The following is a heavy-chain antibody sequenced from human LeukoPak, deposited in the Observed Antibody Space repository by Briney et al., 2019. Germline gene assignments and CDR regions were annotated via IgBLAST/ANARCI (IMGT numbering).Heavy chain of an antibody. CDR3: ARDIRGNYFDS. CDR2: ISRDGSTP. Sequence: GGSLRLSCVASGFIFDDSLMHWVRQAPGKGLEWISLISRDGSTPYYADSVKGRFTVSRDNSKNSLFLQMNSLTPEDTAVYYCARDIRGNYFDSWGQGTLVTVSS. CDR1: GFIFDDSL. D-gene: IGHD3-16*01. V-gene: IGHV3-43*01. J-gene: IGHJ4*02.